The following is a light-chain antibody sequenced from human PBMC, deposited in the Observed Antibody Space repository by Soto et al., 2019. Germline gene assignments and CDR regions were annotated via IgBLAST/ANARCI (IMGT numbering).Light chain of an antibody. CDR3: SSYTSTSTLYV. CDR2: EVR. CDR1: GSDVGEYNY. J-gene: IGLJ1*01. V-gene: IGLV2-14*01. Sequence: QSVLTQPASVSGSLGQSITMSCTGTGSDVGEYNYVSWYQQHPDKAPKLMIYEVRNRPSGVSNRFSGSKSGNTASLAIAGLQAEDEADYYCSSYTSTSTLYVFGTGTKVTVL.